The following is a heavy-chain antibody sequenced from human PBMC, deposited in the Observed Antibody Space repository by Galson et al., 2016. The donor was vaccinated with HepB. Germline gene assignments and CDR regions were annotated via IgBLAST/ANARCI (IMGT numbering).Heavy chain of an antibody. D-gene: IGHD3-16*01. V-gene: IGHV4-59*01. CDR3: ARDAGGPYDL. CDR2: FYFSGST. J-gene: IGHJ2*01. Sequence: EPLSLTCTVSGSSLSTYYWSWIRQPPGKGLEWIAYFYFSGSTNYNPSLKSRVTVSFDTSKNQFSLKLNSVTAADTAVYYCARDAGGPYDLWGRGTLVTVSS. CDR1: GSSLSTYY.